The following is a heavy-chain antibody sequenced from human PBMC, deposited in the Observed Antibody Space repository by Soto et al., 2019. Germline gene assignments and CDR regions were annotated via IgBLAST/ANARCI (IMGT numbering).Heavy chain of an antibody. CDR1: GGSMRNYY. Sequence: QVQLQESGPGLVKLSETLSLTCSVSGGSMRNYYWSWMRQTPGKGLEWIGYIDYSGSTNYNPSLKSRVTIPVDTSRTQLSLRLTSVTAADTAVYHCARADTSGSGRYTPFDAFDIWGQGTMVTVSS. V-gene: IGHV4-59*01. D-gene: IGHD3-10*01. CDR3: ARADTSGSGRYTPFDAFDI. CDR2: IDYSGST. J-gene: IGHJ3*02.